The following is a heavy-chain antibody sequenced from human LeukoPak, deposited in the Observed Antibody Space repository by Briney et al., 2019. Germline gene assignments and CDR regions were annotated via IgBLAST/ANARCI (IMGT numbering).Heavy chain of an antibody. CDR3: ARPRGCGTSRCNNFDY. CDR1: GFTFRSYE. D-gene: IGHD2-21*01. CDR2: ISSSGSTI. Sequence: GGSLRLSCAASGFTFRSYEMNWVRQAPGKGLEWVSYISSSGSTIYYADSVKGRFTISRDNAKNSLYLQMNRLRAEDTAVYYCARPRGCGTSRCNNFDYWGRGTLVTVSS. V-gene: IGHV3-48*03. J-gene: IGHJ4*02.